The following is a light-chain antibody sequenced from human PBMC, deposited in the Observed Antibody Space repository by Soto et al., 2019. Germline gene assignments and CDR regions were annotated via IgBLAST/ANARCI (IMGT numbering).Light chain of an antibody. CDR2: GAS. Sequence: VMTQSPPTLSVSPGERATLSCRASQSVSTDLAWYQQKPGQAPRLLIYGASTRATDVPASFSGGGSGTEFTLNISSLHSEDVAIYYCQQYNDWRPLTVGPGTKVDIK. J-gene: IGKJ3*01. V-gene: IGKV3-15*01. CDR1: QSVSTD. CDR3: QQYNDWRPLT.